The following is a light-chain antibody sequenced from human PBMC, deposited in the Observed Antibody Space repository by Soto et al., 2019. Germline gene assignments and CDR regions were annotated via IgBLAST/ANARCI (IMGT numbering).Light chain of an antibody. Sequence: QSALTQPPSASGSPGQSVTISCTGTSSDVGFYNFVSWYQQHPGKAPKLVIYEVNKRPSGVPDRFSGSKSGNTASLTISGLQAEDEADYYCYSYTTSSTYVFGTGTKLTVL. V-gene: IGLV2-8*01. CDR3: YSYTTSSTYV. J-gene: IGLJ1*01. CDR1: SSDVGFYNF. CDR2: EVN.